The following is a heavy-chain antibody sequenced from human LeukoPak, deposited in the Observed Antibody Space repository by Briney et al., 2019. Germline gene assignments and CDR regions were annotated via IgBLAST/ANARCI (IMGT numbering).Heavy chain of an antibody. CDR2: INSDGRST. Sequence: PGGSLRLSCAASGFTFNTYWMHWFRQAPGKGLVWVSRINSDGRSTSYADSVKGRFTISRDNAKKTLYLQMNSLRVEETAVYYCARDQGGATRIDYWGQGTLVTVSS. CDR3: ARDQGGATRIDY. CDR1: GFTFNTYW. D-gene: IGHD1-26*01. J-gene: IGHJ4*02. V-gene: IGHV3-74*01.